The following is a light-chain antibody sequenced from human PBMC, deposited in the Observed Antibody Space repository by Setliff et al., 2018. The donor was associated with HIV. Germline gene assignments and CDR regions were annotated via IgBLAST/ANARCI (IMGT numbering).Light chain of an antibody. CDR1: TSNVGAGYD. Sequence: QSVLTQPPSVSGAPGQRVTISCTGSTSNVGAGYDVHWFQQLPGAAPKTLIYRNNNRPSGVPDRFSGSKSGTSASLAITGLQAEDEGDYYCQPYDSSLSGSVFGRGTKVTVL. CDR3: QPYDSSLSGSV. CDR2: RNN. V-gene: IGLV1-40*01. J-gene: IGLJ1*01.